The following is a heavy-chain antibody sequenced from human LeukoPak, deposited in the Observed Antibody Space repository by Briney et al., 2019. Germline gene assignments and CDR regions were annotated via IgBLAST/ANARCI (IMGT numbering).Heavy chain of an antibody. CDR2: IIPIFGTA. CDR1: GGTFSSYA. J-gene: IGHJ4*02. V-gene: IGHV1-69*05. D-gene: IGHD1-7*01. Sequence: GASVKVSCKASGGTFSSYAISWVRQAPGQGLEWMGGIIPIFGTANYAQKFQGRVTITTDESTSTAYMELSSLRSEDTAVYYCARGQERISITRTTLGYWGQGTLVTVSS. CDR3: ARGQERISITRTTLGY.